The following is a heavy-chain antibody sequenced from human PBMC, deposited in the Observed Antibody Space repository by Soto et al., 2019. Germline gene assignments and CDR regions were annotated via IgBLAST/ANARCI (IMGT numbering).Heavy chain of an antibody. V-gene: IGHV4-59*08. CDR2: IYYSGST. CDR1: GGSISSYY. D-gene: IGHD2-8*02. J-gene: IGHJ6*03. Sequence: SETLSLTCTVSGGSISSYYWSWIRQPPGKGLEWIGYIYYSGSTNYNPSLKSRVTISVDTSKNQFSLKLSSVTAADTAVYYCARRVRGLTDYHYYYMDVWGKGTTVTVSS. CDR3: ARRVRGLTDYHYYYMDV.